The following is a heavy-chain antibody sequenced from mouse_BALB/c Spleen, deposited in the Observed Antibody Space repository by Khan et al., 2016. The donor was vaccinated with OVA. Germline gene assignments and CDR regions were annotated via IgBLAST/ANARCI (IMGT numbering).Heavy chain of an antibody. Sequence: QVQLKESGPELVRPGVSVKISCKGSGYTFTDYAMHWVKQSHAKSLEWIGVISTYSGNTNYNQKFKGQATMTVDKSYSTAYMELARLTSEDSAIYYCARDYYRSYAIDYWGQGTSVTVSS. J-gene: IGHJ4*01. D-gene: IGHD2-14*01. CDR2: ISTYSGNT. CDR1: GYTFTDYA. CDR3: ARDYYRSYAIDY. V-gene: IGHV1S137*01.